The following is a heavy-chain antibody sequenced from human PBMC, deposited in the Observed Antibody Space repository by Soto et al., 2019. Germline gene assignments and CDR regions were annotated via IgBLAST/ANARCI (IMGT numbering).Heavy chain of an antibody. CDR1: GYIFVNYG. V-gene: IGHV1-18*01. CDR3: VMVDNYVTPTPQDV. Sequence: QVQLVQSGDEVKKPGASVKVSCKASGYIFVNYGIAWVRQAPGQGLEWMGWISPYTGNTHSATKVQGRLTMTTDTCTSTAYMDLGSLTSDDTAVYYCVMVDNYVTPTPQDVWAQGTTVTVSS. D-gene: IGHD3-16*01. CDR2: ISPYTGNT. J-gene: IGHJ6*02.